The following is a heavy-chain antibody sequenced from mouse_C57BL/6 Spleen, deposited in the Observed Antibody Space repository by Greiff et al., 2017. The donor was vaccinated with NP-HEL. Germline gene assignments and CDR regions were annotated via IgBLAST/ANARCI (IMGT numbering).Heavy chain of an antibody. CDR1: GYSITSGYY. Sequence: EVQRVESGPGLVKPSQSLSLTCSVTGYSITSGYYWNWIRQFPGNKLEWMGYISYDGSNNYNPSLKNRISITRDTSKNQFFLKLNSVTTEDTATYYCARGDYYYGTDYWGQGTTLTVSS. J-gene: IGHJ2*01. CDR2: ISYDGSN. CDR3: ARGDYYYGTDY. D-gene: IGHD1-1*01. V-gene: IGHV3-6*01.